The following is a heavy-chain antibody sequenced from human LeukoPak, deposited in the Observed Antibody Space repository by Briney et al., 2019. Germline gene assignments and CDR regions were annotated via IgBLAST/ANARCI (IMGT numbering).Heavy chain of an antibody. CDR1: GGSISSGDYY. J-gene: IGHJ6*03. CDR3: ARDLRYCSSTSCHSDYYYYYYMDV. CDR2: IYYSGST. V-gene: IGHV4-30-4*08. D-gene: IGHD2-2*01. Sequence: SETLSLTCTVSGGSISSGDYYWSWIRQPPGKGLEWIGYIYYSGSTYYNPSLKSRVTISVDTSKNQFSLKLGSVTAADTAVYYCARDLRYCSSTSCHSDYYYYYYMDVWGKGTTVTVSS.